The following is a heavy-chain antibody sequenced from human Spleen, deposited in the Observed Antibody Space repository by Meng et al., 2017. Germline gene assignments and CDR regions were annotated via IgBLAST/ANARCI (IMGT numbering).Heavy chain of an antibody. CDR3: ARGPTTMAHDFDY. CDR1: GGSFSEYY. CDR2: SNYSGIT. J-gene: IGHJ4*02. Sequence: VQLTQVRGGLFNPSEIMSRTRCVVGGSFSEYYWSWNRQPPGKGLEWIGESNYSGITNYNPSPATRATISVDTSQNNLSLKLSSVTAADSAVYYLARGPTTMAHDFDYWGQGTLVTVSS. V-gene: IGHV4-34*01. D-gene: IGHD4-11*01.